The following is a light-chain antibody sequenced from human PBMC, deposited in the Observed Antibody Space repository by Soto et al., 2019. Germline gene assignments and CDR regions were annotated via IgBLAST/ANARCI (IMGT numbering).Light chain of an antibody. Sequence: ESVLAQSPATLSLSPGERATLSCRASQSLDSSLAWFQQKPGQAPRLLIYDVSYRASGIPARFSGSGSGTDFTLTISSLDPEDFAVYYCQQRTNWSWTFGQGTKVEIK. CDR2: DVS. V-gene: IGKV3-11*01. J-gene: IGKJ1*01. CDR1: QSLDSS. CDR3: QQRTNWSWT.